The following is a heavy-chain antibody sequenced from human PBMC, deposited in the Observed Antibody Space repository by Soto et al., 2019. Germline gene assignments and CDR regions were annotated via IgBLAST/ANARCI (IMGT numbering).Heavy chain of an antibody. Sequence: VQLVESGGGVVQPGRSLSLSCAASGFTFRTYGMYWVRQAPGKGLEWVAVIWYDASNKYYADSVKGRFTISRDNSENTLYLQMNSLRAEDTAVYYCARGRVDGGELDLWGQGTLVTVSS. D-gene: IGHD1-26*01. CDR3: ARGRVDGGELDL. CDR1: GFTFRTYG. V-gene: IGHV3-33*01. CDR2: IWYDASNK. J-gene: IGHJ4*02.